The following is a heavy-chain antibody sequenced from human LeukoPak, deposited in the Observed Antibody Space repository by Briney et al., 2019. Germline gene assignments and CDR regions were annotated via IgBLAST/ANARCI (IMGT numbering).Heavy chain of an antibody. CDR1: GFTFSSYA. D-gene: IGHD3-10*01. CDR3: ARAGGGHYGSGNREYYYYYMDV. V-gene: IGHV1-2*02. J-gene: IGHJ6*03. CDR2: INPNSGGT. Sequence: GGSLRLSCAASGFTFSSYAMHWVRQAPGQGLEWMGWINPNSGGTNYAQKFQGRVTMTRDTSISTAYMELSRLRSDDTAVYYCARAGGGHYGSGNREYYYYYMDVWGKGTTVTVSS.